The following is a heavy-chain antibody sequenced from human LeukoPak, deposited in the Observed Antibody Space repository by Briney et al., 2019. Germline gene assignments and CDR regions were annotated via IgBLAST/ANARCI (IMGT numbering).Heavy chain of an antibody. J-gene: IGHJ3*02. CDR2: ISSSGGST. CDR1: GFTFSSYA. V-gene: IGHV3-23*01. CDR3: AKHQERITMIVVVMYAFDI. Sequence: PGGSLRLSCAASGFTFSSYAMSWVRQAPGKGLEWVSAISSSGGSTYYADSVKGRFTISRDNSKNTLYLQMNSLRAEDTAVYYCAKHQERITMIVVVMYAFDIWGQGTMVTVSS. D-gene: IGHD3-22*01.